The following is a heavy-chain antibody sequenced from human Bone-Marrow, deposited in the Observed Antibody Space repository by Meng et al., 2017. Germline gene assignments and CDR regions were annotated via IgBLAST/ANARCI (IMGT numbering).Heavy chain of an antibody. CDR1: GGSFSGYY. V-gene: IGHV4-34*01. CDR3: ARGRRIVGATFRLFDY. J-gene: IGHJ4*02. D-gene: IGHD1-26*01. Sequence: VQLQQWGAGLLKPSETLSLTCAVYGGSFSGYYWTWIRQPPGKGLEWIGEINHSGSSNYNPSLKSRVTLSADTPERQFSLKLSSVTAADTAVYYCARGRRIVGATFRLFDYWGQGTLVTVSS. CDR2: INHSGSS.